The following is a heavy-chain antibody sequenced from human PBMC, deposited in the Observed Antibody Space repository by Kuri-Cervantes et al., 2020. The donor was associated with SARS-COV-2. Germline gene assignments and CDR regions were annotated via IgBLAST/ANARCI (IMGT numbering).Heavy chain of an antibody. CDR3: ARDEGVTARFDY. D-gene: IGHD2-21*02. J-gene: IGHJ4*02. CDR1: GGSISSSSYY. V-gene: IGHV4-39*07. CDR2: IYHSGST. Sequence: GSLRLSCTVSGGSISSSSYYWGWIRQPPGKGLEWIGSIYHSGSTNYNPSLKSRVTISVDKSKNQFSLKLSSVTAADTAVYYCARDEGVTARFDYWGQGTLVTVSS.